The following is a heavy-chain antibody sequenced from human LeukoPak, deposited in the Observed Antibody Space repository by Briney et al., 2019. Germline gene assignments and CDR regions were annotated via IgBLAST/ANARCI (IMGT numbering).Heavy chain of an antibody. J-gene: IGHJ4*02. CDR1: GYTFTSYG. V-gene: IGHV1-18*01. CDR2: ISAYNGNT. D-gene: IGHD1-26*01. CDR3: AKLVGATTRDY. Sequence: ASVKVSCKASGYTFTSYGISWVRQAPGQGLEWMGWISAYNGNTNYAQKFQGRVTMTRNTSISTAYMELSSLRSEDTAVYYCAKLVGATTRDYWGQGTLVTVSS.